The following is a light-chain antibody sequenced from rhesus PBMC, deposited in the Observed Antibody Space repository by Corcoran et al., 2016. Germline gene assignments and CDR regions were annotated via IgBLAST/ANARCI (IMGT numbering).Light chain of an antibody. Sequence: EIVMTQSPATLSLSPGERATLSCRASQSVSSYVAGYQQKSEQAPRLLTYGAFSRANGIPDRFSGRGSGTDFTLIISSLEPEDVGVYYLQQYNNWWTFGQGTKVEI. V-gene: IGKV3S9*01. CDR3: QQYNNWWT. CDR1: QSVSSY. CDR2: GAF. J-gene: IGKJ1*01.